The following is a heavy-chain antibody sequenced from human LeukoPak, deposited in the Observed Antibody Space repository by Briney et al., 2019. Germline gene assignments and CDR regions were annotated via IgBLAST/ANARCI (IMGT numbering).Heavy chain of an antibody. V-gene: IGHV1-24*01. J-gene: IGHJ4*02. CDR1: GYTLTELS. CDR3: ATGPTPYSSGYYFDY. Sequence: AASVKVSCKVSGYTLTELSMHWVRQAPGKWLEWMGGFDPEDGETIYAQKFQGRVTMTEDTSTDTAYMELSSLRSEDTAVYYCATGPTPYSSGYYFDYWGQGTLVTVSS. CDR2: FDPEDGET. D-gene: IGHD6-19*01.